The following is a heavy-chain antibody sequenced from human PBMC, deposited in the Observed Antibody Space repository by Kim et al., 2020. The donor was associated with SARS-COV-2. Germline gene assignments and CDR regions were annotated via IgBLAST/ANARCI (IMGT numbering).Heavy chain of an antibody. CDR3: ARVSDHYYDSSGYFIFDY. V-gene: IGHV1-46*01. CDR2: INPSGGST. J-gene: IGHJ4*02. D-gene: IGHD3-22*01. CDR1: GYTFTSYY. Sequence: ASVKVSCKASGYTFTSYYMHWVRQAPGQGLEWMGIINPSGGSTSYAQKFQGRVTMTRDTSTSTVYMELSSLRSEDTAVYYCARVSDHYYDSSGYFIFDYWGQGTLVTVSS.